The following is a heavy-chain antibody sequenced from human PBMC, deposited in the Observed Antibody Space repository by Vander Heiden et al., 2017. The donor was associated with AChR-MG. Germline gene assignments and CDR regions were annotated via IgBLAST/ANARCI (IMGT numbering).Heavy chain of an antibody. CDR1: GFTFSSYA. CDR3: ARTVGEYDDYEGDAFDI. Sequence: QVQLVESGGGVVQHGRALRLSCAASGFTFSSYAMHWVRQAPGKGLEWVAVISYYGSNKYYADSVKGRFTISRDNSKNTLYLQMNSLRAEDTAVYYCARTVGEYDDYEGDAFDIWGQGTMVTVSS. CDR2: ISYYGSNK. V-gene: IGHV3-30-3*01. D-gene: IGHD4-17*01. J-gene: IGHJ3*02.